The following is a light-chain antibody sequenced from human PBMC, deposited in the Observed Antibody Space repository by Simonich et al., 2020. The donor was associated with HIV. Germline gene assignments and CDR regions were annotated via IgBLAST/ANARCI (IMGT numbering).Light chain of an antibody. CDR1: QSISDW. V-gene: IGKV1-5*03. Sequence: DIQMTQSSSTLSASVGDRVTITCRASQSISDWLAWYQQKPGKAPKLLVYEASSLESGAPSRFSGSGSGTEFTLTISSLQPDDFATYYCQQYNSYPKTFGQGTKVEIK. J-gene: IGKJ1*01. CDR3: QQYNSYPKT. CDR2: EAS.